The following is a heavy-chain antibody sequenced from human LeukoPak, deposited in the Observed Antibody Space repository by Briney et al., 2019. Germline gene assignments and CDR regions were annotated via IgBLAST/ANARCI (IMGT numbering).Heavy chain of an antibody. J-gene: IGHJ4*02. Sequence: PSETLSPTCTVSGGSISSYYWSWIRQPPGKGLEWIGYIYYSVSTNYNPSLKSRVTISVDTSKYQFSLKLSSVTAADTAVYYCARSYSSSWSFDYWGQGTLVTVSS. V-gene: IGHV4-59*01. CDR1: GGSISSYY. CDR3: ARSYSSSWSFDY. CDR2: IYYSVST. D-gene: IGHD6-13*01.